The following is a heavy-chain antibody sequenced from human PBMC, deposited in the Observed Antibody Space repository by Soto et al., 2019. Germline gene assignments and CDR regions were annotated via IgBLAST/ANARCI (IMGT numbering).Heavy chain of an antibody. CDR1: GGTFSSYA. CDR3: ARDMISGTYPDYYGMDV. J-gene: IGHJ6*02. V-gene: IGHV1-69*13. Sequence: ASVKVSCKASGGTFSSYAISWVRQAPGQGLEWMGGIIPIFGTANYAQKFQGRVTITADESTSTAYMELSSLRSEDTAVYYCARDMISGTYPDYYGMDVWGQGTTVTVSS. D-gene: IGHD3-10*01. CDR2: IIPIFGTA.